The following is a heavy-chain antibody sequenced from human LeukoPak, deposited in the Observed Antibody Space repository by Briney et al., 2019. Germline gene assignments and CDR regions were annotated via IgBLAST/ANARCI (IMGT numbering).Heavy chain of an antibody. CDR1: GFTFSSYS. CDR3: ARSGGPGSYRYFDY. V-gene: IGHV3-21*01. J-gene: IGHJ4*02. D-gene: IGHD1-26*01. CDR2: ISSSSSYI. Sequence: GGSLRLSCAASGFTFSSYSMDWVRQAPGKGLEWVSSISSSSSYIHYADSVKGRFTISRDNAKNSLYLQMNSLRAEDTAVYYCARSGGPGSYRYFDYWGQGTLVTVSS.